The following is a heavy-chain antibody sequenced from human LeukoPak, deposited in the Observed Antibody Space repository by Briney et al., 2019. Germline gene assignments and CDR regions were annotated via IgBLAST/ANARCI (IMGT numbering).Heavy chain of an antibody. D-gene: IGHD2-2*01. CDR1: GYTFTSYG. V-gene: IGHV1-18*01. J-gene: IGHJ4*02. Sequence: ASVKVSCKASGYTFTSYGISWVRQAPGQGLEWMGWISAYNGNTNYAQKLQGRVTMTTDTSTSTAYMELRSLRSDDTAVYYCARGGYCGSTSCRTLDYWGQGTLVTVSS. CDR3: ARGGYCGSTSCRTLDY. CDR2: ISAYNGNT.